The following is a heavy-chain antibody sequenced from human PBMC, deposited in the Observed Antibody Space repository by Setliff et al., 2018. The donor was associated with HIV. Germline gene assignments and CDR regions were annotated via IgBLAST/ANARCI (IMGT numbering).Heavy chain of an antibody. D-gene: IGHD5-18*01. CDR1: GYTFTGYY. CDR3: ARSDTAMGHFDY. CDR2: INPNSGGT. Sequence: VKVSCKASGYTFTGYYMHWVRQAPGQGLEWMGWINPNSGGTNYAQKFQGRVTMTRDTSISTAYMELSRLRSDDTAVYYCARSDTAMGHFDYWGQGTLVTVSS. J-gene: IGHJ4*02. V-gene: IGHV1-2*02.